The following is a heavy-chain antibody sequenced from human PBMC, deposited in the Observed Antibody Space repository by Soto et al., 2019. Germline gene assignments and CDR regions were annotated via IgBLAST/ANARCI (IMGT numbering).Heavy chain of an antibody. J-gene: IGHJ6*02. CDR1: GGTFSSYA. Sequence: ASVKVSCKASGGTFSSYAISWVRQAPGQGLEWMGGIIPIFGTANYAQKFQGRVTITADESTSTAYMELSSLGSEDTAVYYCASDSSSWGPDHYYYGMDVWGQGTTVTVSS. CDR3: ASDSSSWGPDHYYYGMDV. V-gene: IGHV1-69*13. D-gene: IGHD6-13*01. CDR2: IIPIFGTA.